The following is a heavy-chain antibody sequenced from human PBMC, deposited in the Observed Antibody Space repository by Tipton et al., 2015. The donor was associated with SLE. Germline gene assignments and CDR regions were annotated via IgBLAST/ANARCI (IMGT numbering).Heavy chain of an antibody. Sequence: GLVKPSETLSLICNVSGHSISSGYYWGWIRQPPGKGLEWIGYISDSGTTRYNPSLNGRVTISVDTSKNQFSLKLTSATAADTAIYFCARGGASSRYFHYWGQGTLVTVSS. CDR3: ARGGASSRYFHY. CDR1: GHSISSGYY. V-gene: IGHV4-61*01. D-gene: IGHD2-15*01. J-gene: IGHJ4*02. CDR2: ISDSGTT.